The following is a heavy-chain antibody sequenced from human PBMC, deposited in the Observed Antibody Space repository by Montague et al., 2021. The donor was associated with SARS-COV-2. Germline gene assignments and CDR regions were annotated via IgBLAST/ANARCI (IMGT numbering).Heavy chain of an antibody. D-gene: IGHD3-10*01. V-gene: IGHV4-39*01. CDR2: IYYSGST. CDR1: GGSITSSSYC. J-gene: IGHJ6*02. CDR3: VSLWKYGSGSHYAPWDYYNYGVDV. Sequence: SETLSLTCSVSGGSITSSSYCWGWIRQSPDKGLEWIGNIYYSGSTYYNPSLKSRVTISVDTSKYQFSLKLSSVTAADTAVYYCVSLWKYGSGSHYAPWDYYNYGVDVWGQGTTVTVPS.